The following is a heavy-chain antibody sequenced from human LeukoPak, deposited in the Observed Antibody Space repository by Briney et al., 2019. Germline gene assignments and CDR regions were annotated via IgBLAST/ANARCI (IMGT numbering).Heavy chain of an antibody. D-gene: IGHD2-8*01. CDR1: GFTFRTHS. CDR3: ARGSGVHV. V-gene: IGHV3-21*04. Sequence: PGGSLRLSCEASGFTFRTHSINWVRQAPGKGLEWVSSITKSSTYVYYADSVKGRFTISRDNANNSLFLQMNNLGVDDTGVYYCARGSGVHVWGQGTLVLVSS. CDR2: ITKSSTYV. J-gene: IGHJ4*02.